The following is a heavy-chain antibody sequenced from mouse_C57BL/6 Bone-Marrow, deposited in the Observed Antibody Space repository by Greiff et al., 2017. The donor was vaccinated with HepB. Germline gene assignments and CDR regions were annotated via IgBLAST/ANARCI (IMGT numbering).Heavy chain of an antibody. J-gene: IGHJ1*03. D-gene: IGHD1-1*01. V-gene: IGHV1-50*01. CDR1: GYTFTSYW. Sequence: QVQLQQPGAELVKPVASVKLSCKASGYTFTSYWMQWVKQRPGQGLEWIGEIDPSDSYTNYNQKFKGKATLTVDTSSSTAYMQLSSLTSEDSAVYYCARGGTTVVAPLGYFDVWGTGTTVTVSS. CDR3: ARGGTTVVAPLGYFDV. CDR2: IDPSDSYT.